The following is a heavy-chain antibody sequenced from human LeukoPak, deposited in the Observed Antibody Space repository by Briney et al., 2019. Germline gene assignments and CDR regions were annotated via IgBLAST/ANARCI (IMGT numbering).Heavy chain of an antibody. CDR1: GFTFSNYE. CDR3: ARSSGVTVKFKFDY. Sequence: AGGSLRLSCAASGFTFSNYEMNWVRQAPGKGLEWVSVIYSGGSTYYADSVKGRFTISRDNSKNTLYLQMNSLRAEDTAVYYCARSSGVTVKFKFDYWGQGTLVTVSS. CDR2: IYSGGST. D-gene: IGHD4-23*01. V-gene: IGHV3-66*01. J-gene: IGHJ4*02.